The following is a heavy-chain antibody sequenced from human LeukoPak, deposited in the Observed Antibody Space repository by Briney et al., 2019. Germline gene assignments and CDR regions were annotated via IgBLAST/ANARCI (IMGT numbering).Heavy chain of an antibody. D-gene: IGHD2-2*01. CDR3: TTDGTPPLQYCSSTSCYVLAFDY. CDR1: RFTFSNAW. CDR2: IKSKTDGGTT. Sequence: GGSLRLSCAASRFTFSNAWMSWVRQAPGKGLEWVGRIKSKTDGGTTDYAAPVKGRFTISRDDSKNTLYLQMNSLKTEDTAVYYCTTDGTPPLQYCSSTSCYVLAFDYWGQGTLVTVSS. J-gene: IGHJ4*02. V-gene: IGHV3-15*01.